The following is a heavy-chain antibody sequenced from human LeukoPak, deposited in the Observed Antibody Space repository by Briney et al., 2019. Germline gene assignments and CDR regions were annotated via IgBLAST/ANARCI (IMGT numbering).Heavy chain of an antibody. V-gene: IGHV4-34*01. CDR3: ARGLYDSGDYYYGIRQYYFDN. D-gene: IGHD3-22*01. J-gene: IGHJ4*02. CDR1: GASFSGDY. CDR2: INHSGRS. Sequence: ASETLSVTCAVSGASFSGDYWSWIRQPPGKGLEWVAEINHSGRSNYNPSLKSRVTISVDTSKNQFSLNLTSVTPADTARYYCARGLYDSGDYYYGIRQYYFDNWGQGTLVTVSS.